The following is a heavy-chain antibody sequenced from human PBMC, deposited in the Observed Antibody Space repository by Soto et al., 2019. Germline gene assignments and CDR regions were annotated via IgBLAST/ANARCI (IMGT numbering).Heavy chain of an antibody. CDR2: ISYDGSNK. CDR1: LFTFSSYG. Sequence: PLRLSCTSSLFTFSSYGMHWVRQAPGKGLEWVAVISYDGSNKYYADSVKGRFTISRDNSKNTLYLQMNSLRAEDTAVYYCAKDHAADYWGQGTLVTVSS. V-gene: IGHV3-30*18. D-gene: IGHD2-15*01. CDR3: AKDHAADY. J-gene: IGHJ4*02.